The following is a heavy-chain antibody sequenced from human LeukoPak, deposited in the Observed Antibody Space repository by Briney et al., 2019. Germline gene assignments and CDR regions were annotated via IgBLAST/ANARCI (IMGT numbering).Heavy chain of an antibody. D-gene: IGHD4-17*01. CDR3: ARNYGDLDY. CDR1: GYSFTSYY. CDR2: INPSGGST. Sequence: ASVEVSCKASGYSFTSYYLHWVRQAPGQGLEWMGIINPSGGSTSYAQKFQGRVTMTRDTSTSTVYMELSNLRSEDTAVYYCARNYGDLDYWGQGTLVTVSS. J-gene: IGHJ4*02. V-gene: IGHV1-46*01.